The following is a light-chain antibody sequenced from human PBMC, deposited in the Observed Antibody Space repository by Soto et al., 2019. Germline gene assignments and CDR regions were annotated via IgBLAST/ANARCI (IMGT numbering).Light chain of an antibody. CDR3: MQGTHWPPT. Sequence: DVVMTQSPLSLPVTLGQPASISCSSSQSLVRSDGDTYLNWFPQRPGPSPRRLIYKVSNWDSGVPDRFSGSGSGTDFTLEISRVEAEDVGVFYCMQGTHWPPTFGQGTKVEIK. J-gene: IGKJ1*01. CDR1: QSLVRSDGDTY. V-gene: IGKV2-30*02. CDR2: KVS.